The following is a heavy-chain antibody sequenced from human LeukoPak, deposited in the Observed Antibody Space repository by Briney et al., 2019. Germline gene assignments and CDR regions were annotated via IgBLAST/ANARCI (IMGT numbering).Heavy chain of an antibody. J-gene: IGHJ4*02. D-gene: IGHD5-24*01. CDR3: ARVGVATIWYYFDY. Sequence: SETLSLTCTVSGGSISSSSYYWGWIRQPPGKGLEWIGSIYYSGSTYYNPSLKSRVTISVDTSKNQFSLKLSSVTAADTAVYYCARVGVATIWYYFDYWGQRTLVTVSS. CDR2: IYYSGST. CDR1: GGSISSSSYY. V-gene: IGHV4-39*07.